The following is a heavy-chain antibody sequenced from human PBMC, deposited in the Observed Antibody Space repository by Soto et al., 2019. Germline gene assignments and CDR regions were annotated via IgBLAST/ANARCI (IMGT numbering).Heavy chain of an antibody. Sequence: QVQLVQSGAEVKKPGSXVKVSCKASGGTFSSYSINWVRQAPGQGLEWMGEIIPIFGTANYAQKFQGRVTITADESTSTAYMELSSLRSEDTAVYYCARDGGRHSGGIDYWGQGTLVTVSS. J-gene: IGHJ4*02. CDR1: GGTFSSYS. D-gene: IGHD1-26*01. CDR2: IIPIFGTA. CDR3: ARDGGRHSGGIDY. V-gene: IGHV1-69*01.